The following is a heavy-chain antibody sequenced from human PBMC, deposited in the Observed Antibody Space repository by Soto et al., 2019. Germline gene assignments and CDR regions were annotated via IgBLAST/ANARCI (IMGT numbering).Heavy chain of an antibody. CDR3: ARDDYYGSGSYHDS. CDR1: GFTISNYG. J-gene: IGHJ5*01. CDR2: MWYDGSNK. D-gene: IGHD3-10*01. Sequence: GGSLRLSCVASGFTISNYGMHWVRQAPGKGLEWMTSMWYDGSNKNYADSVKGRFTISRDISKNTLFLQMNSLRAEDTALYYCARDDYYGSGSYHDSWGQGTLVTVSS. V-gene: IGHV3-33*01.